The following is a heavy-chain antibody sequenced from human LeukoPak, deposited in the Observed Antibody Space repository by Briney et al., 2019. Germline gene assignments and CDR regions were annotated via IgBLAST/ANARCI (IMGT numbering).Heavy chain of an antibody. D-gene: IGHD2-2*01. Sequence: SETLSLTCTVSGGSMSPYHWGWIRQPPGKGLEWIGYIYYSGSTNYNPSLKSRVTISVDTSKNQFSLKLSSVTAADTAVYYCARATCSSTSCYSDYWGQGTLVTVSS. CDR2: IYYSGST. CDR3: ARATCSSTSCYSDY. V-gene: IGHV4-59*01. J-gene: IGHJ4*02. CDR1: GGSMSPYH.